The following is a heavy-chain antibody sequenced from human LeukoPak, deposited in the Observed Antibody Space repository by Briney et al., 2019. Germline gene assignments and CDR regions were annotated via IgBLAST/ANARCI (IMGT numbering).Heavy chain of an antibody. CDR2: IWYDGSNK. Sequence: GRSLRLSCAASGFTFSSYGMHWVRQAPGKGLEWVAVIWYDGSNKYYADSVKGRFTISRDNSKNTLYLQMNSLRAEDTAVHYCARVATKDVSAFDIWGQGTMVTVSS. CDR3: ARVATKDVSAFDI. D-gene: IGHD2-21*02. V-gene: IGHV3-33*01. CDR1: GFTFSSYG. J-gene: IGHJ3*02.